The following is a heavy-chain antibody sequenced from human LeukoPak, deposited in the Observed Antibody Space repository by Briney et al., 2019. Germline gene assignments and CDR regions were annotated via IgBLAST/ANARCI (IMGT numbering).Heavy chain of an antibody. J-gene: IGHJ6*03. V-gene: IGHV3-53*01. D-gene: IGHD2-15*01. Sequence: GGSLRLSCAASGFTVSSNYMSWVRQAPGKGLEWVSVIYSGGSTYYADSVKGRFTISRDNSKNTLYLQMNSLRAEDTAVYYCARDEAGRYCSGGSCYSNYYYYMDVWGKGTTVTVSS. CDR2: IYSGGST. CDR3: ARDEAGRYCSGGSCYSNYYYYMDV. CDR1: GFTVSSNY.